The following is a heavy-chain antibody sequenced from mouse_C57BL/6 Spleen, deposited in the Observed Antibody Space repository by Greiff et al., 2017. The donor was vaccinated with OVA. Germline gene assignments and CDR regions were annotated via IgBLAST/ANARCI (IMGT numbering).Heavy chain of an antibody. CDR2: IYPGDGDT. CDR3: ANNYYGSSTNQAWFAY. D-gene: IGHD1-1*01. Sequence: QVQLQQSGAELVKPGASVKISCKASGYAFSSYWMNWVKQRPGKGLEWIGQIYPGDGDTNYNGKFKGKAPLTADKSSSTAYMQLSSLTAEDSAVECWANNYYGSSTNQAWFAYWGQGTLVTGSA. CDR1: GYAFSSYW. J-gene: IGHJ3*01. V-gene: IGHV1-80*01.